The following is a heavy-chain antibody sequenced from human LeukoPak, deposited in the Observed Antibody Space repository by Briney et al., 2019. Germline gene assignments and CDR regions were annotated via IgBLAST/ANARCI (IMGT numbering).Heavy chain of an antibody. V-gene: IGHV1-46*01. CDR3: MRALTISGIGPPPA. J-gene: IGHJ5*02. CDR1: GSTFTKYI. Sequence: ASVKVSCKASGSTFTKYIIHWVRQAPGQGFEWVGGIDPNGGRTFHAQKCQDRVTLTRDLSPTTVYMELSSLREEDTAVYYCMRALTISGIGPPPAWGQGTLLTVSS. D-gene: IGHD3-3*01. CDR2: IDPNGGRT.